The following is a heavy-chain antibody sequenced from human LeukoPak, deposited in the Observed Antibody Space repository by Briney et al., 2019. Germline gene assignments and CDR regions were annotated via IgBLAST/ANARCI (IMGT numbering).Heavy chain of an antibody. J-gene: IGHJ4*02. CDR2: IYYSGST. V-gene: IGHV4-31*03. D-gene: IGHD1-1*01. CDR1: GGSVSNSNYY. Sequence: PSETLSLTCTVSGGSVSNSNYYWSWIRQHPGKGLEWIGSIYYSGSTNYNPSLQGRVTISLDTSRNQFSLKLSSVTAADTAVYYCASGDNDPLFDYWGQGTLVTVSS. CDR3: ASGDNDPLFDY.